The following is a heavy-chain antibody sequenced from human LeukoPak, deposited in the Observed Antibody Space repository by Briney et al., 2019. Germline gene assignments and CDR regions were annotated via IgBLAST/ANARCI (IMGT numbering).Heavy chain of an antibody. J-gene: IGHJ4*02. CDR2: ISGSGGST. D-gene: IGHD4-17*01. CDR1: GFTFNRYN. Sequence: GGSLRLSCAASGFTFNRYNMNWVRQAPGKGLEWVSAISGSGGSTYYADSVKGRFTISRDNSKNTLYLQMNSLRAEDTAVYYCANDPLPYGEDYWGQGTLVTVSS. V-gene: IGHV3-23*01. CDR3: ANDPLPYGEDY.